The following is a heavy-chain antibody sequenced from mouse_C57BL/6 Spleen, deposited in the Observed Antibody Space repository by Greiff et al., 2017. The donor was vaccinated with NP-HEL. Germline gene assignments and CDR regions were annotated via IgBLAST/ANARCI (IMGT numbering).Heavy chain of an antibody. D-gene: IGHD1-1*01. CDR2: IWRGGST. CDR1: GFSLTSYG. V-gene: IGHV2-5*01. Sequence: VKLQESGPGLVQPSQSLSITCPVSGFSLTSYGVHWVRQSPGTGLEWLGVIWRGGSTDYNAAFMSRLSITKDNSKSQVFFKMNSLQADDTAIYYCAKSTVVAPYYFDYWGQGTTLTVSS. J-gene: IGHJ2*01. CDR3: AKSTVVAPYYFDY.